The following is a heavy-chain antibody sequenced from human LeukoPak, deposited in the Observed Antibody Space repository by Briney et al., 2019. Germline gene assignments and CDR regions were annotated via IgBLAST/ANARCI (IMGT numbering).Heavy chain of an antibody. J-gene: IGHJ2*01. CDR1: ADSVSSNIAA. D-gene: IGHD3-10*01. CDR2: TYYKSKWYN. V-gene: IGHV6-1*01. CDR3: AKDRVRGVVGPYWYFDL. Sequence: SQTLSLTCPISADSVSSNIAAWHWIRQSPSRGLEWLGRTYYKSKWYNDYAVSVKSRITFNPDTSENRFSLHLNSVTPEDAAGYYWAKDRVRGVVGPYWYFDLWGRGTLVTVSS.